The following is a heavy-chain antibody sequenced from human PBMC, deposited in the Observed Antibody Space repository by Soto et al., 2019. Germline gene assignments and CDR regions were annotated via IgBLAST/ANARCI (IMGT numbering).Heavy chain of an antibody. CDR3: AKHVRDAPSSPYYFDY. D-gene: IGHD6-6*01. J-gene: IGHJ4*02. CDR1: GFTFSDYS. Sequence: SCEGSGFTFSDYSMSWVRQAPGKGLEWVSGISSDVNTYYVDSVKGRFTIFRDNSKNTLSLQMNSLRAEDTAVYYCAKHVRDAPSSPYYFDYWGQGTLVTVSS. CDR2: ISSDVNT. V-gene: IGHV3-23*01.